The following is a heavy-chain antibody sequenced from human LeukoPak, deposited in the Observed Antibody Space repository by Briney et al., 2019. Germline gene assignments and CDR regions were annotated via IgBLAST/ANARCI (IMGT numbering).Heavy chain of an antibody. V-gene: IGHV3-23*01. CDR1: GFTFSSYA. D-gene: IGHD1-7*01. CDR2: ISGSGGST. Sequence: GGSLRLSCAASGFTFSSYAMSWVRQAPGKGLEWVSAISGSGGSTYYADSVKGRFTISRDNSKNTLYLQMNSLRAEDTAVYYCAKKKGYNWNFVIDYLDYWGQGTLVTVSS. J-gene: IGHJ4*02. CDR3: AKKKGYNWNFVIDYLDY.